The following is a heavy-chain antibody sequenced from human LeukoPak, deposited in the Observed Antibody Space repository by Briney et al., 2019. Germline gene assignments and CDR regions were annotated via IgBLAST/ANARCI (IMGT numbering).Heavy chain of an antibody. Sequence: SETLSLTCTVSGGSICSYYWSWIRQPPGKGLEWIGYIYYSGSTNYNPSLKSRVTISVDTSKNQFSLKLSSVTAADTAVYYCARGGAFYFDLDYWGQGALVTVSS. V-gene: IGHV4-59*08. CDR1: GGSICSYY. D-gene: IGHD3-22*01. J-gene: IGHJ4*02. CDR2: IYYSGST. CDR3: ARGGAFYFDLDY.